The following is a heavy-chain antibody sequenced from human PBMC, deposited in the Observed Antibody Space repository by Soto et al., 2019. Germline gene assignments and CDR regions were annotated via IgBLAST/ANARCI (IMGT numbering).Heavy chain of an antibody. V-gene: IGHV3-30*18. CDR2: XXXDGSNK. Sequence: QVQLVESGGGVVQPGRSLRLSCAASGFTFSSYGMHWVRQAPGKGLXXXXXXXXDGSNKYYADSVKGRFTISRDNSKNTLYLQMHSLRAEDTAVYYCAKEYYDILTGYYDGDYYGMDVWGQGTTVTVSS. D-gene: IGHD3-9*01. J-gene: IGHJ6*02. CDR3: AKEYYDILTGYYDGDYYGMDV. CDR1: GFTFSSYG.